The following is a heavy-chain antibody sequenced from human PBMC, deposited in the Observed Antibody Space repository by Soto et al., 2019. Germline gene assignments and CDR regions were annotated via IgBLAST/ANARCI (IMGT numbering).Heavy chain of an antibody. D-gene: IGHD3-10*01. CDR3: SRELGDVIKNRGDVDF. CDR2: IRRTISGAKK. J-gene: IGHJ4*02. V-gene: IGHV3-49*03. Sequence: EVQLVESGGGLVEPGRSLRLSCSASGFTFSAYSMSWFRQAPGKGLEWVSFIRRTISGAKKEYAASARGRFSMSRDDYKSMVNLQLHSLKTEDTAVDFYSRELGDVIKNRGDVDFWGQGTMVTVSS. CDR1: GFTFSAYS.